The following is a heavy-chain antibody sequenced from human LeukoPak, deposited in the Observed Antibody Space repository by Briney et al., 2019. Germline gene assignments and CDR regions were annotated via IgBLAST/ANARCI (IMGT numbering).Heavy chain of an antibody. V-gene: IGHV1-2*02. J-gene: IGHJ3*02. CDR3: ARGYYDSSGYSPDAFDI. CDR1: GYTFTGYY. D-gene: IGHD3-22*01. Sequence: ASVKVSCKASGYTFTGYYMHWVRQAPGQGLEWVGWINPNSGGTNYAQKFQGRVTMTRDTSISTAYMELSRLRSDDTAVYYCARGYYDSSGYSPDAFDIWGQGTMVTVSS. CDR2: INPNSGGT.